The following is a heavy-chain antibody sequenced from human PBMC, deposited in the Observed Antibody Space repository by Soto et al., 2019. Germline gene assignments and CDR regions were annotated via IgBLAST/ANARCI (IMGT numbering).Heavy chain of an antibody. CDR1: GDSVTNYY. J-gene: IGHJ6*02. CDR2: VSASGAT. Sequence: QVQLQESGPGLVKPSEPLSLTCTVSGDSVTNYYWSWIRQPAGRGLERIGRVSASGATDYNPSFIGRVTMSVDTSRNQFSLRLSSVTAADTAMYYCTKGPNCNRYYNGVEVWGRGTAVTVSS. CDR3: TKGPNCNRYYNGVEV. D-gene: IGHD1-1*01. V-gene: IGHV4-4*07.